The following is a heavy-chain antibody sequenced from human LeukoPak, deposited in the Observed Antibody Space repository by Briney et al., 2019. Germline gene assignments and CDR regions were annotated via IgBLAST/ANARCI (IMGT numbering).Heavy chain of an antibody. CDR1: GFTLSAYW. Sequence: PGGSLRLSCAASGFTLSAYWMHWVRQAPGKGLVWVSRINSDGSSTSYADSVKGRFTISRDNAKNTLYLQMNSLRAEDTAVYYCARGGSSQTPDYWGQGTLVTVSS. V-gene: IGHV3-74*01. J-gene: IGHJ4*02. CDR3: ARGGSSQTPDY. D-gene: IGHD6-13*01. CDR2: INSDGSST.